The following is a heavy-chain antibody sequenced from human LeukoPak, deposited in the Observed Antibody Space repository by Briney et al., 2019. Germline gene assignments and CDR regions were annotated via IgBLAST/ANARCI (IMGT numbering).Heavy chain of an antibody. Sequence: KTSETLSLTCTVSGGSISSSRYYWGWIRQPPGKGLEWIGSMYYSGSTYYNPSLKSRVTISVDTSKNQFSLKLSSVTAADTAVYYCARQGRDGYNLPDYWGQGTLVTVSS. D-gene: IGHD5-24*01. CDR1: GGSISSSRYY. J-gene: IGHJ4*02. CDR2: MYYSGST. CDR3: ARQGRDGYNLPDY. V-gene: IGHV4-39*01.